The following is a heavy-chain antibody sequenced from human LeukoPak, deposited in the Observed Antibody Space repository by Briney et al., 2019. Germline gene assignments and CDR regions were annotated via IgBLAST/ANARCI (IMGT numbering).Heavy chain of an antibody. J-gene: IGHJ4*02. Sequence: SETLSLTCTVSGGSISSYYWSWIRQPAGKGLEWIGRIYTSGSTNYNPSLKSRVTISVDTSKSQFSLKLSSVTAADTAVYYCASFGGGLDYFDYWGQGTLVTVSS. D-gene: IGHD3-16*01. V-gene: IGHV4-4*07. CDR1: GGSISSYY. CDR3: ASFGGGLDYFDY. CDR2: IYTSGST.